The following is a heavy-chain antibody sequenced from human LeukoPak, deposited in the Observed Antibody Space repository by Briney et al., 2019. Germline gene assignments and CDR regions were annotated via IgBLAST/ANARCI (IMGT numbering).Heavy chain of an antibody. Sequence: ASLKVSRKLSGDTLCVLTIHCGRQAPGKGLGWMLGFDREDGETVYTQNFQGRVTVTEDTSTDTAYMEVTSLRSDDMPGYYCAMGVDRSSWYLFDYWGQGALVTVSS. CDR1: GDTLCVLT. D-gene: IGHD6-13*01. V-gene: IGHV1-24*01. CDR2: FDREDGET. J-gene: IGHJ4*02. CDR3: AMGVDRSSWYLFDY.